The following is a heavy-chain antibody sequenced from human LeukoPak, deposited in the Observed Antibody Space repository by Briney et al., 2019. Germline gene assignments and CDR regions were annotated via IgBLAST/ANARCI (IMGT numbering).Heavy chain of an antibody. V-gene: IGHV4-59*01. CDR1: GGSISSYY. Sequence: SETLSLTCTVSGGSISSYYWSWIRQPPGKGLEWIGYIYYSGSTNYNPSLKSRVTISVDTSKNQFSLKLSSVTAADTAVYYCARAVHSSSALDYWGQGTLVTVSS. D-gene: IGHD6-13*01. CDR2: IYYSGST. CDR3: ARAVHSSSALDY. J-gene: IGHJ4*02.